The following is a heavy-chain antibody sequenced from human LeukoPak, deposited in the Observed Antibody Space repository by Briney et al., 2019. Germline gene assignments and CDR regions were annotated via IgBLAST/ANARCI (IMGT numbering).Heavy chain of an antibody. J-gene: IGHJ4*02. D-gene: IGHD3-9*01. Sequence: GGSLRLSCAASGFTFSNYAMSWVRQAPGKGLEWVSAISGSGGSTYYADSVKGRFTISRDNFKNTLYLQMNSLRAEDTAVYYCAKDVFDILTGYGDYWGQGTLVTVSS. CDR3: AKDVFDILTGYGDY. CDR1: GFTFSNYA. CDR2: ISGSGGST. V-gene: IGHV3-23*01.